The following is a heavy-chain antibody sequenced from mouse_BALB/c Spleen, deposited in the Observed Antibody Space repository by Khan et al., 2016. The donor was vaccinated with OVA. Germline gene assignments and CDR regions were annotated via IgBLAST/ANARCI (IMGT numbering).Heavy chain of an antibody. D-gene: IGHD2-12*01. CDR1: GESSTSGY. CDR3: ARSTYRYAFVY. Sequence: EVQLQESGPSLVKPSQTRSLTCAVTGESSTSGYWNWIRKFPENKLEYMGYIIYTGYTYYNPSLQSRISITRHTSKNQYYLQLNSVTDEDTATYYCARSTYRYAFVYWGQGTLVTVSA. CDR2: IIYTGYT. J-gene: IGHJ3*01. V-gene: IGHV3-8*02.